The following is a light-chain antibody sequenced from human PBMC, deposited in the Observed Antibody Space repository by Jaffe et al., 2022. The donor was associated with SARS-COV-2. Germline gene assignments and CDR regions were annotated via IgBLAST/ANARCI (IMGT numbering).Light chain of an antibody. J-gene: IGLJ2*01. V-gene: IGLV3-1*01. CDR1: KLGDKY. CDR2: QDT. Sequence: SYELTQPPSVSVSPGQTASITCSGDKLGDKYAYWYQQKPGQSPVLVIYQDTKRPSGIPERFSGSNSGNTATLTVSGTQPMDEADYYCQAWDSSTVVFGGGTKLTVL. CDR3: QAWDSSTVV.